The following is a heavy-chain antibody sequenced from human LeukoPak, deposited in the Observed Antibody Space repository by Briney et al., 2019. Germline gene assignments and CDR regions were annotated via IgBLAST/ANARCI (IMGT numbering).Heavy chain of an antibody. D-gene: IGHD6-19*01. CDR1: GGSFSGYY. CDR2: INHSGST. V-gene: IGHV4-34*01. Sequence: PSETLSLTCAVYGGSFSGYYWSWIRQPPGKGLEWIGEINHSGSTNYNPSLKSRVTISVDTSKNQFSLKLSSVTAADTAVYYCARGKARYSSGWIDYWGQGTLVTVSS. J-gene: IGHJ4*02. CDR3: ARGKARYSSGWIDY.